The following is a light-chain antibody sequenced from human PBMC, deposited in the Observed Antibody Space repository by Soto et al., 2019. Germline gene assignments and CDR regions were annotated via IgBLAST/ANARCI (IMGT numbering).Light chain of an antibody. J-gene: IGLJ2*01. CDR2: EVN. V-gene: IGLV2-14*01. CDR1: SSDVGAYNY. CDR3: SSYTTSTTPVL. Sequence: QSALTQPASVSGSPGQSITISCTGTSSDVGAYNYVSWYQQHPGKAPKLMIYEVNSRPSGVSNRFSGSKSGNTASLTISGLQAEDEADYYCSSYTTSTTPVLFGGGTKLTVL.